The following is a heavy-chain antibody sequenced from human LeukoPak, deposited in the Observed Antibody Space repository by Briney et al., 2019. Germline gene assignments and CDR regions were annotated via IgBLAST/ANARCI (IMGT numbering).Heavy chain of an antibody. Sequence: GRSLRLSCAASGFTFDDYAMHWVRQAPGKGLEWVSGISWNSGSIGYADSVKGRFTISRDNAKNSLYLQMNSLRAEDMALYYCAKAQGGSGWYGPNWYFDLWGRGTLVTVPS. J-gene: IGHJ2*01. CDR1: GFTFDDYA. V-gene: IGHV3-9*03. CDR2: ISWNSGSI. D-gene: IGHD6-19*01. CDR3: AKAQGGSGWYGPNWYFDL.